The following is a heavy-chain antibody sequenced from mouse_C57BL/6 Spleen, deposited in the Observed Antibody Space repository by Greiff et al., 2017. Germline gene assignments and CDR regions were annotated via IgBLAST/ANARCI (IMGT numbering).Heavy chain of an antibody. V-gene: IGHV1-81*01. J-gene: IGHJ3*01. D-gene: IGHD1-1*01. CDR2: IYPRSGNT. CDR3: ASITTVVEGFAY. CDR1: GYTFTSYG. Sequence: QVQLQQSGAELARPGASVKLSCKASGYTFTSYGISWVKQRTGQGLEWIGEIYPRSGNTYYNEKFKGKATLTADNSSSTAYMELRSLTSEDSAVSFWASITTVVEGFAYWGQGTLVTVSA.